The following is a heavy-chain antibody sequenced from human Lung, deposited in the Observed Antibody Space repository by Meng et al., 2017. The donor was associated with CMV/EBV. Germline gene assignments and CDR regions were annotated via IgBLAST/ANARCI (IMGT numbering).Heavy chain of an antibody. CDR1: GASLSRGNW. V-gene: IGHV4-4*02. D-gene: IGHD4-23*01. CDR3: ARMAGGGDFDY. Sequence: LTCAVSGASLSRGNWWCWGRQSPGKGLEWIGEIYRSGSANYNPSLESRLAISVDTSNNQFSLRLTSVTVADTAVYYCARMAGGGDFDYWGQGTLVTVSS. J-gene: IGHJ4*02. CDR2: IYRSGSA.